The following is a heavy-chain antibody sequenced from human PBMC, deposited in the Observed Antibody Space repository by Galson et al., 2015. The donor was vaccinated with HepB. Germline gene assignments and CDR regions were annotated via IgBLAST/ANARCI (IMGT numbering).Heavy chain of an antibody. J-gene: IGHJ4*02. CDR3: AREATSRYYFDY. V-gene: IGHV3-48*02. D-gene: IGHD1-1*01. Sequence: SLRLSCAASGFTFSSYSMNWVRQAPGKGLEWVSYISSSSTIYYADSVKGRVTISRDNAKNSLYLQMNSLRDEDTAVYYCAREATSRYYFDYWGQGTLVTVSS. CDR1: GFTFSSYS. CDR2: ISSSSTI.